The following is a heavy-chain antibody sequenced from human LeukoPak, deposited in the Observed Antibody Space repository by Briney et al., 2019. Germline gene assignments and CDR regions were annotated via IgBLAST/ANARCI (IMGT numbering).Heavy chain of an antibody. CDR1: GFSFSNYG. CDR2: ISTSGSST. J-gene: IGHJ4*02. D-gene: IGHD5-18*01. CDR3: ARDLSGVTGYTYGRGIDY. V-gene: IGHV3-23*01. Sequence: GGTLRLSCAASGFSFSNYGMSWVRQAPGKGVEWVSSISTSGSSTYYVDSVKGRFTISRDNAKTSLYLQMNSLRAEDTAVYYCARDLSGVTGYTYGRGIDYWGQGTLVTVSS.